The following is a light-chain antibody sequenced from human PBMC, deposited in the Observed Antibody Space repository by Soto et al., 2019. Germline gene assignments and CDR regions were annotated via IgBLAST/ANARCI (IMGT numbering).Light chain of an antibody. CDR1: SSNIGDNY. J-gene: IGLJ2*01. V-gene: IGLV1-51*01. Sequence: QSVLTQPPSVSAAPGQKVTISCSGSSSNIGDNYVSWYQQFPGTAPTLLIYDNNKRPSGIPDRFSGSKSGTSATLGITGLQIGDEADYYCGTWDSSLSAYVVFGGGTKLTV. CDR2: DNN. CDR3: GTWDSSLSAYVV.